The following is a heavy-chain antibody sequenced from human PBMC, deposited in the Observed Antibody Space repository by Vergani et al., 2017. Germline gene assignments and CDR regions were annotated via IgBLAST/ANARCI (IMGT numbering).Heavy chain of an antibody. CDR3: AREDCSSTSCQGGYYXMDV. CDR2: ITPIFGTA. J-gene: IGHJ6*03. D-gene: IGHD2-2*01. CDR1: GGTFSSYA. Sequence: QVQLVQSGAEVKKPGSSVKVSCKASGGTFSSYAISWVRQAPGQGLEWMGGITPIFGTANYAQKFQGRVTITADESTSTAYMELSSLRAEDTAVYYCAREDCSSTSCQGGYYXMDVWGKGTTVTVSS. V-gene: IGHV1-69*01.